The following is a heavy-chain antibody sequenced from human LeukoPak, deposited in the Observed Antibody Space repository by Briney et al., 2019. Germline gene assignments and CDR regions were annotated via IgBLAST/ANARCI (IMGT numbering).Heavy chain of an antibody. V-gene: IGHV4-30-2*01. CDR3: ARVKDTMVRGVTPHFDY. Sequence: PSETLSLTCAVSGGSISSGGYSWSWIRPPPGKGLEWIGYIYHSGSTYYNPSLKSRVTISVDRSKNQFSLKLSSVTAADTAVYYCARVKDTMVRGVTPHFDYWGQGTLVTVSS. J-gene: IGHJ4*02. CDR2: IYHSGST. CDR1: GGSISSGGYS. D-gene: IGHD3-10*01.